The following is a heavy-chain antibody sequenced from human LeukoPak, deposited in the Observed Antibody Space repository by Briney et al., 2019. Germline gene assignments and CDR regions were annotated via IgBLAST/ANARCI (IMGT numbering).Heavy chain of an antibody. V-gene: IGHV3-21*01. Sequence: GGSLRLSCAASGFTFSSYSTNWVRQAPGKGLEWVSSISSSSSYIYYADSVKGRFTISRDNAKNSLYLQMNSLRAEDTAVYYCARDMSYGGNGDFDYWGQGTLVTVSS. CDR1: GFTFSSYS. CDR3: ARDMSYGGNGDFDY. CDR2: ISSSSSYI. J-gene: IGHJ4*02. D-gene: IGHD2-15*01.